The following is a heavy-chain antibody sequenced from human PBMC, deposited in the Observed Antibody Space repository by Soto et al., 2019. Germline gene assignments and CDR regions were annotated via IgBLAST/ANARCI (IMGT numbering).Heavy chain of an antibody. Sequence: PSETLSLTCTVSGGSISRYYWSWIRQPPGKGLEWIGYIYYTGSTNYIPSLKSRVTISVGTSKNQFSLRLSPVTAADTAVYYCARSAGGVVAAASFDFDYWGQRTLVTVPS. CDR2: IYYTGST. CDR1: GGSISRYY. D-gene: IGHD6-13*01. V-gene: IGHV4-59*01. J-gene: IGHJ4*02. CDR3: ARSAGGVVAAASFDFDY.